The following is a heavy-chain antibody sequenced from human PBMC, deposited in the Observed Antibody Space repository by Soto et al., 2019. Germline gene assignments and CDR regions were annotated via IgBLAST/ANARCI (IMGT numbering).Heavy chain of an antibody. Sequence: ASETLSLTCTVSGGSMNSYYWTWIRQPAGKGLEWIGRVYTSGGTHYNPSLKSRATISVDTSKNQFSLRLISVTDADTAVYYCARGQRFSDWFDPWGQGTLVT. D-gene: IGHD3-3*01. J-gene: IGHJ5*02. V-gene: IGHV4-4*07. CDR3: ARGQRFSDWFDP. CDR1: GGSMNSYY. CDR2: VYTSGGT.